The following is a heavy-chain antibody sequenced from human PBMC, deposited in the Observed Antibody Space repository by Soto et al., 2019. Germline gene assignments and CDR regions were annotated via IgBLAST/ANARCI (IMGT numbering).Heavy chain of an antibody. V-gene: IGHV3-23*01. CDR2: LTVTGCST. Sequence: PGGYLRLSCASSAISFNTYGVTWVRQAPGKGLELVSTLTVTGCSTYYSDSVKGRFTISRDRSNYTVSLLLNSLRVEDTAIYYCAGQRSPEGWFDPWGQGTLVTVSS. CDR1: AISFNTYG. D-gene: IGHD3-10*01. J-gene: IGHJ5*02. CDR3: AGQRSPEGWFDP.